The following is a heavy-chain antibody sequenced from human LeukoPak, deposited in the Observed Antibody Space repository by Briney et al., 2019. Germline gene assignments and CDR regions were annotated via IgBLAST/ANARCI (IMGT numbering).Heavy chain of an antibody. CDR3: ARVPGGIAAVRYYFDY. J-gene: IGHJ4*02. CDR2: IYYSGST. Sequence: SETLSLTCTVSGGSISSYYWSWIRQPPGKGLEWIGYIYYSGSTNYNPSLKSRVTISVDTSKNQFSLKLSSVTAADTAVYYCARVPGGIAAVRYYFDYWGQGTLVTVSS. V-gene: IGHV4-59*01. D-gene: IGHD6-13*01. CDR1: GGSISSYY.